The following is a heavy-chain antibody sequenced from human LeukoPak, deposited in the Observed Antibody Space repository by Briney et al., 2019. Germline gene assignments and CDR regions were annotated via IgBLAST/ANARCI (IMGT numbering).Heavy chain of an antibody. CDR1: GXTFSSYS. J-gene: IGHJ6*02. CDR3: ARDGCSGGSCYLQGYYYGMDV. V-gene: IGHV3-21*01. Sequence: GGSLRLSCAASGXTFSSYSMNRVPQAPGRGLEWVSSINSSSSYIYYADSVKGRFTISRHNAKNSLYLQMNSLRAEHTAVYYCARDGCSGGSCYLQGYYYGMDVWGQGTTVTVSS. D-gene: IGHD2-15*01. CDR2: INSSSSYI.